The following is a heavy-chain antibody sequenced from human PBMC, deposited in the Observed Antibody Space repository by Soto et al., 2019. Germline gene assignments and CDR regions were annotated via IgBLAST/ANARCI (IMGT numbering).Heavy chain of an antibody. J-gene: IGHJ5*02. CDR1: GDSMSSYY. Sequence: ETLSLTCTVSGDSMSSYYWSWIRQPAGRGLEWIGHIYTTGTTYFNPSLKSRVTMSLDTSKNQFSLRLRSVTAADTAVYSCARDQGYTGYETDWFDPWGQGTLVTVSS. CDR3: ARDQGYTGYETDWFDP. D-gene: IGHD5-12*01. V-gene: IGHV4-4*07. CDR2: IYTTGTT.